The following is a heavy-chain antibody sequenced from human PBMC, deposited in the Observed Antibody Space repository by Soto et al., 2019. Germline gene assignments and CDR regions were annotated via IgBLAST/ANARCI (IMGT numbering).Heavy chain of an antibody. V-gene: IGHV5-10-1*01. Sequence: PVQSLKISCKGSGYSFTSYWISWVRQMPGKGLEWMGRIEPSDSYTNYIPSFQGHVTISADKSISTAYLQWSSLKASDPAMYYCATPTIHGMDVWGQGTTVTVSS. CDR2: IEPSDSYT. J-gene: IGHJ6*02. CDR1: GYSFTSYW. CDR3: ATPTIHGMDV. D-gene: IGHD1-1*01.